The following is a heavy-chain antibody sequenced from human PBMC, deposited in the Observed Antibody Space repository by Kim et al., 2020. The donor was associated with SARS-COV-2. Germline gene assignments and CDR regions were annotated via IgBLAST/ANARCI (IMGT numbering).Heavy chain of an antibody. D-gene: IGHD6-13*01. CDR1: GYTFTSYG. CDR2: ISAYNGNT. Sequence: ASVKVSCKAPGYTFTSYGISWVRQAPGQGLEWMGWISAYNGNTNYAQKLQGRVTMTTDTSTSTAYMELRSLRSDDTAVYYCARDTLTGWSSWSFDYWGQGTLVTVSS. CDR3: ARDTLTGWSSWSFDY. V-gene: IGHV1-18*01. J-gene: IGHJ4*02.